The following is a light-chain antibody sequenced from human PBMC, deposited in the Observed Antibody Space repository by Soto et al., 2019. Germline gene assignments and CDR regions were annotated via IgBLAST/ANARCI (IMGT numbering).Light chain of an antibody. CDR2: ATS. J-gene: IGKJ1*01. V-gene: IGKV3-15*01. CDR1: QSVSNS. Sequence: ETLLTQSPATLSVSPGETATLSCRASQSVSNSLAWYRQRPGQPPSLLIYATSTRATGVPARFTGSGSGTEFTLTISSLRSEDFAVYYCHQYYDWPPWTFGQGTKVEI. CDR3: HQYYDWPPWT.